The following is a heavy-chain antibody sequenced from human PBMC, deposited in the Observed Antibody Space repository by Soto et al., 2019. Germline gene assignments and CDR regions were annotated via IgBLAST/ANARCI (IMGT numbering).Heavy chain of an antibody. CDR2: VYYSGNT. CDR1: GVSIRTSSGNY. J-gene: IGHJ5*02. V-gene: IGHV4-39*01. D-gene: IGHD2-15*01. CDR3: ARRGCSGGSCYSVWFDP. Sequence: SETLSLTCAVSGVSIRTSSGNYWAWIRQPPGKGLEWIGSVYYSGNTYYNPSLKSRVTISVDTSRNQFSLKLSSLTAADTAFYYCARRGCSGGSCYSVWFDPWGQGTLVTVSS.